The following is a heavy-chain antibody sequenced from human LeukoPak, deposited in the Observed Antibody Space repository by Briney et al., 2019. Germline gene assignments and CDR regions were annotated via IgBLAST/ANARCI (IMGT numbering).Heavy chain of an antibody. CDR3: ASSLSRYYYDSSGYAIDY. V-gene: IGHV4-30-2*01. Sequence: SQTLSPTCAVSGGSISSGGYSWNWIRQPPGKGLEWIGYIYHSGSTYYNPSLKSRVTISVDRSKNQFSLKLSSVTAADTAVYYCASSLSRYYYDSSGYAIDYWGQGTLVTVSS. CDR1: GGSISSGGYS. J-gene: IGHJ4*02. D-gene: IGHD3-22*01. CDR2: IYHSGST.